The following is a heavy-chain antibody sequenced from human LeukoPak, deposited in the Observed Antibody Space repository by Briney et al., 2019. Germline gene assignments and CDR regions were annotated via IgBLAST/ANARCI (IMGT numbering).Heavy chain of an antibody. CDR3: ARVPSCSGGSCNIYYYYYGMDV. D-gene: IGHD2-15*01. Sequence: SETLSLTCAVYGGSFSGYYWSWIRQPPGKGLEWIGEINHSGSTNYNPSLKSRVTISVDTSKNQFSLRLSSVTAADTAVYYCARVPSCSGGSCNIYYYYYGMDVWGQGTTVTVSS. CDR1: GGSFSGYY. V-gene: IGHV4-34*01. J-gene: IGHJ6*02. CDR2: INHSGST.